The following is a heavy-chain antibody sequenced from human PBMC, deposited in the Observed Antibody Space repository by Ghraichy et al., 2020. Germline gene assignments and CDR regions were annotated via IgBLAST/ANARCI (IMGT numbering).Heavy chain of an antibody. CDR1: GFTFSNYW. CDR3: TTYRFESYGSAWRFFDY. V-gene: IGHV3-7*01. Sequence: GGSLRLSCTASGFTFSNYWMVWVRQPPGKGLEWVANIDRDGSERNYVDSVRGRFTVSRDNAKNTLYLQMNNLEVEDTAVYYCTTYRFESYGSAWRFFDYWGKGVLVTVSS. D-gene: IGHD6-25*01. J-gene: IGHJ4*02. CDR2: IDRDGSER.